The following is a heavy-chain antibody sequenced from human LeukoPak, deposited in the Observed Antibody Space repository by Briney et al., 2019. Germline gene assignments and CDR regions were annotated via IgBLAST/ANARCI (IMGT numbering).Heavy chain of an antibody. V-gene: IGHV4-59*01. CDR3: ARAGVAAAYNFDY. CDR1: GGSISSYY. Sequence: SETLSVTCTVSGGSISSYYWSWIRQPPGKGLEWIGYIYYSGSSNYNPSLKSRVTMSVDTSKSQFSLKMNSVTGADTGVYYCARAGVAAAYNFDYWGQGTLVTVSS. D-gene: IGHD2-2*01. J-gene: IGHJ4*02. CDR2: IYYSGSS.